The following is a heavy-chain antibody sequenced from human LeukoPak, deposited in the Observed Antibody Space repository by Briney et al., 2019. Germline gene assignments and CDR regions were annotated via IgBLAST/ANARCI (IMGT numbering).Heavy chain of an antibody. CDR3: ALRSIHKDYNFGMDV. CDR2: ITKRGDTV. CDR1: GFTFSDYY. J-gene: IGHJ6*02. Sequence: GGSLRLSCAASGFTFSDYYMTWVRQAPGKGLEWVSYITKRGDTVFYADSVKGRFTVSRDNAKRSLYLQIESLRDDDTAVYHCALRSIHKDYNFGMDVWGQGPTLTVPS. V-gene: IGHV3-11*01. D-gene: IGHD6-6*01.